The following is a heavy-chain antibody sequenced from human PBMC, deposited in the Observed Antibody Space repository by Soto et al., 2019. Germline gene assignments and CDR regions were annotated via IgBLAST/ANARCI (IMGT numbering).Heavy chain of an antibody. Sequence: QVQLQESGPGLVKPSQTLSLTCTVSGGSISSGGYYWSWIRQHPGKGLEGVGYIFYSGSTYYNPSLTRRVTVSVDTSKNQFSLKLSSVTAADTAVYYCARDQYDYDSSGYNWFDPWGQGTLVTVSS. J-gene: IGHJ5*02. D-gene: IGHD3-22*01. CDR2: IFYSGST. CDR3: ARDQYDYDSSGYNWFDP. V-gene: IGHV4-31*03. CDR1: GGSISSGGYY.